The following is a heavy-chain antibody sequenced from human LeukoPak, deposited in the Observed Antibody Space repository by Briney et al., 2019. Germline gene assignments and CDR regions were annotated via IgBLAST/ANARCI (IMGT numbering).Heavy chain of an antibody. CDR1: GFTFSSYW. CDR3: ARDTPEQYYYYGMDV. Sequence: GGSLRLSCAASGFTFSSYWMHWVRHAPGKGLVWVSRINSDGSSTSYADSVKGRFTISRDNAKNTLYLQMNSLRAEDTAVYYCARDTPEQYYYYGMDVWGQGTTVTVSS. D-gene: IGHD1/OR15-1a*01. J-gene: IGHJ6*02. CDR2: INSDGSST. V-gene: IGHV3-74*01.